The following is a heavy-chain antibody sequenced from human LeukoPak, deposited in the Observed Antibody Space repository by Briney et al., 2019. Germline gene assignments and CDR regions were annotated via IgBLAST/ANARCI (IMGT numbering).Heavy chain of an antibody. Sequence: SETLSLTCTVSGGSISSGGYYWSWIRQPPGKGLEWFGNIYHSGSTYYNPSLKSRVTVSLDRSKNQFSLNLTSVTAADTAVYYCARLRVYCSSASCYPYYFDYWGQGTLVTVSS. J-gene: IGHJ4*02. CDR2: IYHSGST. CDR3: ARLRVYCSSASCYPYYFDY. D-gene: IGHD2-2*01. CDR1: GGSISSGGYY. V-gene: IGHV4-30-2*01.